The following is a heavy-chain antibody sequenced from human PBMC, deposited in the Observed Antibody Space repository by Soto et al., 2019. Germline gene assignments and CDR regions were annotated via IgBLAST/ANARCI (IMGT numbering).Heavy chain of an antibody. CDR2: ITDSGDDT. CDR3: AKLGSSSWSPHYYFDY. J-gene: IGHJ4*02. D-gene: IGHD2-2*01. Sequence: EVQLLESGGGLVQPGGSLRLSCAASGFTFNNYAMGWVRQAPGKGLEWVSAITDSGDDTYYIDSVKGRFTISRDYSKSTLYLQMNSLRAEDTAIYYCAKLGSSSWSPHYYFDYWGQGTLVTVSS. CDR1: GFTFNNYA. V-gene: IGHV3-23*01.